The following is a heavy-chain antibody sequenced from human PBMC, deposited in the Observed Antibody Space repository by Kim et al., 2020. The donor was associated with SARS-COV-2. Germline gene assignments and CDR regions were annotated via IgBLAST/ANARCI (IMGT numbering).Heavy chain of an antibody. V-gene: IGHV4-59*13. Sequence: SETLSLTCTVSGGSISSYYWSWIRQPPGKGLEWIGNIYYSGSTNYNPSLKSRVTISVDTSKNQFSLKLSSVTAADTAVYYCARATVTTATYDYYYFGM. CDR1: GGSISSYY. CDR3: ARATVTTATYDYYYFGM. J-gene: IGHJ6*01. D-gene: IGHD4-17*01. CDR2: IYYSGST.